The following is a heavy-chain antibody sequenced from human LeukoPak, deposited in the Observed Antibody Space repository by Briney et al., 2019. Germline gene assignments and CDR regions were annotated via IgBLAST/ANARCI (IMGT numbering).Heavy chain of an antibody. Sequence: GGSLRLSCAASEFSFGGNYMTWVRQAPGKGLEWVSLIYSGGSTYYADSVKGRFTISRDNSKNTLYLQMNSLRAEDTAVYYCARESIQEYYFDYWGQGTLVTVSS. CDR1: EFSFGGNY. D-gene: IGHD2/OR15-2a*01. CDR2: IYSGGST. CDR3: ARESIQEYYFDY. V-gene: IGHV3-66*01. J-gene: IGHJ4*02.